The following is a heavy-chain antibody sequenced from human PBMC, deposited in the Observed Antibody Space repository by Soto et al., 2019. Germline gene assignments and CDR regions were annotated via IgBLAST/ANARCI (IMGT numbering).Heavy chain of an antibody. CDR3: AKDLYGAGWYNYFDP. Sequence: QVQLVESGGGVVQPGRSLRLSCAASGFTFSTTGMHWVRQAPGKGLEWVAMISHDGGAVHYADSVKGRFTISRDTSKSTLYLQMDSLRPDDTAMYHCAKDLYGAGWYNYFDPWGQGTLVTVSS. J-gene: IGHJ5*02. V-gene: IGHV3-30*18. D-gene: IGHD6-19*01. CDR2: ISHDGGAV. CDR1: GFTFSTTG.